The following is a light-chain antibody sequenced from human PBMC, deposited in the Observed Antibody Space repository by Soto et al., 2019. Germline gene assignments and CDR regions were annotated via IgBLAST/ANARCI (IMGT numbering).Light chain of an antibody. CDR2: AAS. V-gene: IGKV1-27*01. Sequence: DIQMTQTPPSLSASVGDRVTITCRASQAISKYLAWYQQKPGKVPKLLIYAASTLQSGVPSRFSGSGSVTDFTLAISSLQPEDVATYYCQKYDSAPLFTVGPGTRVDVK. J-gene: IGKJ3*01. CDR1: QAISKY. CDR3: QKYDSAPLFT.